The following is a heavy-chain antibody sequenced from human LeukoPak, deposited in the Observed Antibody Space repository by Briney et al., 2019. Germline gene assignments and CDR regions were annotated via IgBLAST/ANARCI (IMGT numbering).Heavy chain of an antibody. CDR1: GYTFTSYG. V-gene: IGHV1-18*01. J-gene: IGHJ4*02. CDR3: ARPAKDYGDLELDY. Sequence: ASVKVSCKASGYTFTSYGISWVRQAPGQRLEWMGWISAYNVNTNYAQKLQGRVTMTTDTSTSTAYMELRSLRSDDTAVYYCARPAKDYGDLELDYWGQGTLVTVSS. D-gene: IGHD4-17*01. CDR2: ISAYNVNT.